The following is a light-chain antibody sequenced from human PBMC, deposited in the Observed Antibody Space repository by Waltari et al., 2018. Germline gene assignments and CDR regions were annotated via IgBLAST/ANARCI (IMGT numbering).Light chain of an antibody. Sequence: QSALTQPASVSASPGQSITISCTGTSTDVGSSYLVSWYLQHPGKAPKLIIYEVSKRPSGVSNRFSGSKSGNTASLTISGLQAEDEADYYCYSYAGGSVFGTGTKVTVL. CDR3: YSYAGGSV. V-gene: IGLV2-23*02. J-gene: IGLJ1*01. CDR1: STDVGSSYL. CDR2: EVS.